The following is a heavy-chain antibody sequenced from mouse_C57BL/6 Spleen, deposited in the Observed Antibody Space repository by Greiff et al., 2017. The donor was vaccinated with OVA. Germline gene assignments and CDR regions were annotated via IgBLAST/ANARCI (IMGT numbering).Heavy chain of an antibody. CDR3: AIITAVLYWYVDV. J-gene: IGHJ1*03. CDR2: ISYDGSN. CDR1: GYSITSGYY. D-gene: IGHD1-1*01. V-gene: IGHV3-6*01. Sequence: VQLKESGPGLVKPSQSLSLTCSVTGYSITSGYYWNWIRQFPGNKLEWMGYISYDGSNNYNPSLKNRNSITRDTSKNQFFLKLNSVTTEDTATYYCAIITAVLYWYVDVWGTGTTVTVSS.